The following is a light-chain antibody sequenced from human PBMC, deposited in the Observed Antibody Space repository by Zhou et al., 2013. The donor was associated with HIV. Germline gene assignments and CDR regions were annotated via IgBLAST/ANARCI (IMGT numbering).Light chain of an antibody. CDR2: GVS. CDR3: QQYGSSPRCS. J-gene: IGKJ2*04. Sequence: EIVMTQSPGTLSVSPGERATLSCRASQSVSSNLAWYQQKPGQAPRLLISGVSNRAVGVPARFSGSGSGTAFTLTISSLQSEDFAVYYCQQYGSSPRCSFGQGTKLEIK. CDR1: QSVSSN. V-gene: IGKV3-15*01.